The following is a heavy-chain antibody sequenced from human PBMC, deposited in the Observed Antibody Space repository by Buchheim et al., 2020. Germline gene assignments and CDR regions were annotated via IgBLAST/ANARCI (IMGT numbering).Heavy chain of an antibody. CDR2: IYHSRET. D-gene: IGHD4-17*01. CDR3: GRRYGDYRIGDLFDP. V-gene: IGHV4-4*02. Sequence: QVQLQESGPGLVKPSGTLSVTCAVSGGSISSSNWWSWVRQSPGKGLEWIGEIYHSRETNYNPSLKSRVTLSVDKSKHQLSLKLSSVTAADTAVYYCGRRYGDYRIGDLFDPWGQGTL. CDR1: GGSISSSNW. J-gene: IGHJ5*02.